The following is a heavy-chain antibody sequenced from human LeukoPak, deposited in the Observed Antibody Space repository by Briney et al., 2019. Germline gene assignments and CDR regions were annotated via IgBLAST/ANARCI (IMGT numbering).Heavy chain of an antibody. Sequence: TGGSLRLSCAASGFTFSSYAMSWVRQAPGKGLEWVSAISGSGGSTYIADSVKGRFTISRDSSKNTVCLQMNSLRAEDTAVYYCAKGRACSSTSCYRGFFDYWGQGTLVTVSS. CDR3: AKGRACSSTSCYRGFFDY. V-gene: IGHV3-23*01. J-gene: IGHJ4*02. CDR2: ISGSGGST. D-gene: IGHD2-2*02. CDR1: GFTFSSYA.